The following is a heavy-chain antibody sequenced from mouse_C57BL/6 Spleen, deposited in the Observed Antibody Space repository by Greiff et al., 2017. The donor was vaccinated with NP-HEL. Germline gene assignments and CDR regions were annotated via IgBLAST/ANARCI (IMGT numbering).Heavy chain of an antibody. V-gene: IGHV10-1*01. CDR3: VREGGLRSYAMDY. J-gene: IGHJ4*01. Sequence: EVKVEESGGGLVQPKGSLKLSCAASGFSFNTYAMNWVRQAPGKGLEWVARIRSKSNNYATYYADSVKDRFTISRDDSESMLYLQMNNLKTEDTAMYYCVREGGLRSYAMDYWGQGTSVTVSS. CDR1: GFSFNTYA. D-gene: IGHD2-4*01. CDR2: IRSKSNNYAT.